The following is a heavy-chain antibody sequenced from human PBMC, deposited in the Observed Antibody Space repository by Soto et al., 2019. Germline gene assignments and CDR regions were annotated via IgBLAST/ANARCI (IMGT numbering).Heavy chain of an antibody. V-gene: IGHV1-69*01. CDR1: GGTFSGYA. Sequence: QAHLMQSGAEVKKPGSSVKVSCKASGGTFSGYAISWVRQRPGRGLEWMGGIIPIFGITTYAEKFQGRITLAADESTGKAFMDLRRLISGGPAGYYLAKDPKSITGTTASGGFQLLGPGNLGSVSS. D-gene: IGHD1-20*01. CDR3: AKDPKSITGTTASGGFQL. CDR2: IIPIFGIT. J-gene: IGHJ1*01.